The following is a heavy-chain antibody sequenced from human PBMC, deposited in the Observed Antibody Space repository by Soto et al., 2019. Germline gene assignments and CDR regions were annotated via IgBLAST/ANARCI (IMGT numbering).Heavy chain of an antibody. V-gene: IGHV3-72*01. CDR2: TRNKANSYTT. J-gene: IGHJ6*02. Sequence: EVQVVESGGGLVQPGGSLRLSCAASGFTFSDHYMDWVRRAAGKGLEWVGRTRNKANSYTTEYAASVKGRFTISRDDSKNSLYLQMNSLKTEDTAVYYCARVSYYGMDVWGQGTTVTVSS. CDR3: ARVSYYGMDV. CDR1: GFTFSDHY.